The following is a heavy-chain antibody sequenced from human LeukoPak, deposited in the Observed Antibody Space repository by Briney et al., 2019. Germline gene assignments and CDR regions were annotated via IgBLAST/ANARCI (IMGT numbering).Heavy chain of an antibody. CDR3: KSGGAAPGSFDN. D-gene: IGHD6-13*01. Sequence: GGSLRLSCAASGFTFSDYWMSWMRQAPGKGLEWVADIKYDGDEEYYVDSVKGRFTISRDNAKNSLYLQLNSLRVEDTAVYYCKSGGAAPGSFDNWGQGTLVTVSP. V-gene: IGHV3-7*01. CDR1: GFTFSDYW. CDR2: IKYDGDEE. J-gene: IGHJ4*02.